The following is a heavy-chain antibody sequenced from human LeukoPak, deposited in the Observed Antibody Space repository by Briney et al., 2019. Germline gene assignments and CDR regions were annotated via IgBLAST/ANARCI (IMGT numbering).Heavy chain of an antibody. Sequence: GGSLRLSCAASGYTFSSYAMSWVRQAPGKGLEWVSYISSGRSTIYYADSVKGRFTISRDNAKNSLYLQMNSLRDEDTAVYYCARDSTSDYWGQGTLVTVSS. CDR2: ISSGRSTI. CDR1: GYTFSSYA. D-gene: IGHD5/OR15-5a*01. J-gene: IGHJ4*02. CDR3: ARDSTSDY. V-gene: IGHV3-48*02.